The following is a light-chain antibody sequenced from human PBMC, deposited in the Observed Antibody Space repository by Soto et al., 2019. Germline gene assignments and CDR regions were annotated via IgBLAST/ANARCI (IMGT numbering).Light chain of an antibody. CDR1: QSISSW. CDR2: KAS. Sequence: DIQMTQSPSTLSASVGDRVTITCRASQSISSWLAWYQQKPGKAPKLLIYKASTLQSGVPSRFSGSGSGTEFPLAISRLQPDDSATYYCQQYNDNWTFGQGTKV. V-gene: IGKV1-5*03. J-gene: IGKJ1*01. CDR3: QQYNDNWT.